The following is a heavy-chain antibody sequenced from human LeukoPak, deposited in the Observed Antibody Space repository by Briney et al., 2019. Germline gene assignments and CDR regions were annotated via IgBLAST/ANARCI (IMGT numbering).Heavy chain of an antibody. Sequence: ASVKVSCKASGYTFTSCGISWVRQAPGQGLEWMGWISAYNGNTNYAQKLQGRVTMTTDTSTSTAYMELRSLRSDDTAVYYCARERRYSGFDYSYLSHWGQGTLVTVSS. CDR3: ARERRYSGFDYSYLSH. CDR2: ISAYNGNT. V-gene: IGHV1-18*01. J-gene: IGHJ4*02. D-gene: IGHD5-12*01. CDR1: GYTFTSCG.